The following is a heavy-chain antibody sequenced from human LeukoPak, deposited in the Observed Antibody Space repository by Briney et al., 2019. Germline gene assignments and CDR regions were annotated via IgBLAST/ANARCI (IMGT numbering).Heavy chain of an antibody. V-gene: IGHV3-9*01. CDR3: AKHLTATNTYIFFGLDV. CDR2: INWNGGGT. CDR1: GYSFKDYG. Sequence: GGSLRLSCAATGYSFKDYGMHWVRQPPGKGLEWASAINWNGGGTDYADSVKGRFTIFRDNAKNSLYLQLSSLRPEDTALYYCAKHLTATNTYIFFGLDVWGQGTSVTVSS. D-gene: IGHD1-26*01. J-gene: IGHJ6*02.